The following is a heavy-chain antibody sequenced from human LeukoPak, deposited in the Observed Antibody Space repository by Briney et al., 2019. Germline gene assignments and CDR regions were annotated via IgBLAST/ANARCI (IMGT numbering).Heavy chain of an antibody. V-gene: IGHV1-18*04. J-gene: IGHJ4*02. CDR2: ISAYNGNT. D-gene: IGHD3-10*01. CDR1: GYTFTGYY. Sequence: GASVKVSCKASGYTFTGYYMHWVRQAPGQGLEWMGWISAYNGNTNYAQKLQGRVTMTTDTSTSTAYMELRSLRSDDTAVYYCARTYYYGSGSLDYWGQGTLVTVSS. CDR3: ARTYYYGSGSLDY.